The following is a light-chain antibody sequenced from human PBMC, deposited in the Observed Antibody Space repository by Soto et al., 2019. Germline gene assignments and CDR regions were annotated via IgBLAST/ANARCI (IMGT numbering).Light chain of an antibody. CDR3: QQRSNWPAT. Sequence: EIVLTQSPATLSLSPGERATLSCRASQSVSSYLAWYQQKPGQAPRLLIYDASNRATGIPARFSGSGSGTAFTLTISSLEPEDFAVYYCQQRSNWPATFGQGTQLDIK. V-gene: IGKV3-11*01. CDR1: QSVSSY. J-gene: IGKJ2*01. CDR2: DAS.